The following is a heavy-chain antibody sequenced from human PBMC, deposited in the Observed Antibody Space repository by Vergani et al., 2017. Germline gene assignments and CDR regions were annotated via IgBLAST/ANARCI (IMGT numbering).Heavy chain of an antibody. V-gene: IGHV3-23*04. D-gene: IGHD5-18*01. CDR2: ISGSGGST. Sequence: EVQLVESGGVVVQPGGSLRLSCAASGFTFNNYAMSWVRQAPGKGLEWVSAISGSGGSTYYADSVKGRFTISRDNSKNTLYLQMNSLRAEDTAVYYCAKGRIQLWLRGSFDYWGQGTLVTVSS. J-gene: IGHJ4*02. CDR1: GFTFNNYA. CDR3: AKGRIQLWLRGSFDY.